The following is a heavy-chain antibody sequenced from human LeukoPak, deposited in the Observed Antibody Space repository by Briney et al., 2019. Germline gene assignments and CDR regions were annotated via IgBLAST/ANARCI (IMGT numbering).Heavy chain of an antibody. J-gene: IGHJ4*02. CDR1: GGSISSSSYY. V-gene: IGHV4-39*07. CDR2: TYYSGST. CDR3: ARAGYYDFWSGYYTFDY. D-gene: IGHD3-3*01. Sequence: SETLSLTCTVSGGSISSSSYYWGWIRQPPGKGLEWIGSTYYSGSTYYNPSLKSRVTISVDTSKNQFSLKLSSVTAADTAVYYCARAGYYDFWSGYYTFDYWGQGTLVTVSS.